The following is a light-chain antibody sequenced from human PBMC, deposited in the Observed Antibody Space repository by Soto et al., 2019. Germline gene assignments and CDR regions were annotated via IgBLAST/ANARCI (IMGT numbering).Light chain of an antibody. J-gene: IGKJ1*01. V-gene: IGKV3D-15*01. CDR3: QQANSFLWT. CDR2: GAS. Sequence: EIVFTQSPATLSXSPGETVXRXFRASQSVSNKLAWFQQKPGQAPRLLIYGASSRATGIPDRFSGSGSGTDFTLTISSLQPEDFATYYCQQANSFLWTFGQGTKVDIK. CDR1: QSVSNK.